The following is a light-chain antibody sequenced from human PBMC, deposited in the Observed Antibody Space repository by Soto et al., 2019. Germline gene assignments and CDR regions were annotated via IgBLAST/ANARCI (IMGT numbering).Light chain of an antibody. J-gene: IGKJ2*01. Sequence: EIVLTQSPATLSLSPGERATLSCRASQSVSSYLAWYQQKPGQAPRLLIYDASNRATGIPARFSGSGSGTDFTLTISRLEPEDFAVYYCQQRSNRPPMYTFGQGTKLEIK. V-gene: IGKV3-11*01. CDR1: QSVSSY. CDR3: QQRSNRPPMYT. CDR2: DAS.